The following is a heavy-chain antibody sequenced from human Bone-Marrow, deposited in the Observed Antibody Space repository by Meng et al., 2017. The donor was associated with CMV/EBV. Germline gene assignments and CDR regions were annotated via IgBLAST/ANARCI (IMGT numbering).Heavy chain of an antibody. V-gene: IGHV3-53*05. CDR3: ARVDYDFWSGSYYYYGMDV. J-gene: IGHJ6*02. CDR2: IYSGGST. Sequence: GESLKISCAASGFTVKNNFMRWVRQAPGKGLEWVSIIYSGGSTYYADSVKGRFTISRDNSKNTLYLQMNSLRAEDTAVYYCARVDYDFWSGSYYYYGMDVWGQGTTVTVSS. D-gene: IGHD3-3*01. CDR1: GFTVKNNF.